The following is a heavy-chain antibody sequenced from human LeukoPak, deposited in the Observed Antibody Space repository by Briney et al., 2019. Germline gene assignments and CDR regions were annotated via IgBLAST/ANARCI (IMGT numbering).Heavy chain of an antibody. CDR1: GFTFSSYW. D-gene: IGHD3-22*01. CDR2: IKQDGSEK. V-gene: IGHV3-7*01. Sequence: GGSLRLSCAASGFTFSSYWMSWVRQAPGKVLEWVANIKQDGSEKYYVDSVKGRFTISRDNTKNSLYLQMNSLRAEDTAVYYCARATYYYDSSGYYYSDYWGQGTLVTVSS. CDR3: ARATYYYDSSGYYYSDY. J-gene: IGHJ4*02.